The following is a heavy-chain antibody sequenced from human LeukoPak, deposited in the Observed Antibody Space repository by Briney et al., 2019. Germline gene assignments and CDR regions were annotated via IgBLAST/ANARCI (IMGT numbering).Heavy chain of an antibody. Sequence: SETLSLTCTVSGGSISSSSYYWGWIRQPPGKGLEWIGSIYYSGSTYYNPSLKSRVTISVDTSKNQFSLKLSSVTAADTAVYYCARQGVGTYYDFWSGYYTDYYYYYYMDVWGKGTTITVSS. V-gene: IGHV4-39*01. CDR1: GGSISSSSYY. J-gene: IGHJ6*03. CDR3: ARQGVGTYYDFWSGYYTDYYYYYYMDV. CDR2: IYYSGST. D-gene: IGHD3-3*01.